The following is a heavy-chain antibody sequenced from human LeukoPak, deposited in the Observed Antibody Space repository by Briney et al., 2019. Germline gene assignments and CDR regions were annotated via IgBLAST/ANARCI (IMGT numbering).Heavy chain of an antibody. Sequence: DPGGSLRLSCAASGFTVSTSYMRWVRQAPGKGLEWVSIIYSGGSTYYADSVKGRFTISRDNSKNTLYLQMNSLRAEDTGLYYCAGKAAKYGRDVWRQGTTVTVSS. CDR1: GFTVSTSY. CDR2: IYSGGST. CDR3: AGKAAKYGRDV. V-gene: IGHV3-66*01. J-gene: IGHJ6*02.